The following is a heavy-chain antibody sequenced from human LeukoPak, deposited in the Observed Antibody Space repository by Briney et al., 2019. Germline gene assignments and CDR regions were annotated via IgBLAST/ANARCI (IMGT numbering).Heavy chain of an antibody. V-gene: IGHV4-59*02. CDR2: IYYTGST. Sequence: SETLSLTCTISGGSVSDYYWSWIRQSPGKGLEWIGYIYYTGSTTYNPSLKSRVTMSADTSKNQFSLKLTSITAADTAVYYCARVRGGTYNHYFDYWGQGTLVTVSS. J-gene: IGHJ4*02. CDR3: ARVRGGTYNHYFDY. D-gene: IGHD5-24*01. CDR1: GGSVSDYY.